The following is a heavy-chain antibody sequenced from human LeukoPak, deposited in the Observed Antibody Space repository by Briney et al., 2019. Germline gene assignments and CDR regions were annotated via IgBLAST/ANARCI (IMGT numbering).Heavy chain of an antibody. CDR3: ARSTVGFASYGMDV. J-gene: IGHJ6*02. D-gene: IGHD4-23*01. CDR1: GYTFTGYY. Sequence: ASVTVSCKASGYTFTGYYMHWVRQAPGQGLEWMGWINPNTGGTIYAQKFQDRVTMTRDTSISTAYMELSRLTSDDTAVYYCARSTVGFASYGMDVWGQGTTVTVSS. CDR2: INPNTGGT. V-gene: IGHV1-2*02.